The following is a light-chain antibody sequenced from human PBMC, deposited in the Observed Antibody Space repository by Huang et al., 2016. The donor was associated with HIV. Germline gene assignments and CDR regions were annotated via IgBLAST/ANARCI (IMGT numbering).Light chain of an antibody. CDR2: GAS. V-gene: IGKV3-15*01. CDR1: QSISDN. J-gene: IGKJ2*01. CDR3: QQYNTWPPKYA. Sequence: EIVMTQSPATLSVSPGERVTLWCRASQSISDNLAWYQHKPGQAPRLLIYGASTRATGIPVRFSGSGSGTEFTLSISSLQSEDSAVYYCQQYNTWPPKYAFGQGTKVEIK.